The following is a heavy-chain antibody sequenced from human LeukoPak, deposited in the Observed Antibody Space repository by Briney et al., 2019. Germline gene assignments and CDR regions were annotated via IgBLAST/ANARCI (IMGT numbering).Heavy chain of an antibody. CDR3: AKRVEVGYYDSSGYYDY. D-gene: IGHD3-22*01. CDR2: FDPEDGET. CDR1: GYTLTELS. V-gene: IGHV1-24*01. J-gene: IGHJ4*02. Sequence: GASVKVSCKVSGYTLTELSMHWVRQAPGKGLEWMGGFDPEDGETIYAQKFQGRVTMTEDTSTDTAYMELSSLRSEDTAVYYCAKRVEVGYYDSSGYYDYWGQGTLVTVSS.